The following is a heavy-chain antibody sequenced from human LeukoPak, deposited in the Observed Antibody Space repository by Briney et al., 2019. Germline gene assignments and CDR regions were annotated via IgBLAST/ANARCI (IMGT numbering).Heavy chain of an antibody. CDR1: GFTVSSNY. CDR3: ATNYYDSSGYHGY. D-gene: IGHD3-22*01. Sequence: GGSLRLSCAASGFTVSSNYMSWVRQAPGKGLEWVSVIYSGGSTYYADSVKGRFTISRDNSKNTLYLQMNSLRAEDTAVYYCATNYYDSSGYHGYWGQGTLVTVSS. V-gene: IGHV3-53*01. J-gene: IGHJ4*02. CDR2: IYSGGST.